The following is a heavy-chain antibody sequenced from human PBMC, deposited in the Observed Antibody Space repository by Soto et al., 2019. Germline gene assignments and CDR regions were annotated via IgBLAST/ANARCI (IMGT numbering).Heavy chain of an antibody. Sequence: SVKVSCKASGGTFSSYAISWVRQAPGQGLEWMGGIIPIFGTANYAQKFQGRVTITADKSTSTAYMELSSLRSEDTAVYYCARSHLYYDFWSGYPQPFYYGMDVWGQGTTVTVAS. J-gene: IGHJ6*02. CDR1: GGTFSSYA. V-gene: IGHV1-69*06. CDR2: IIPIFGTA. CDR3: ARSHLYYDFWSGYPQPFYYGMDV. D-gene: IGHD3-3*01.